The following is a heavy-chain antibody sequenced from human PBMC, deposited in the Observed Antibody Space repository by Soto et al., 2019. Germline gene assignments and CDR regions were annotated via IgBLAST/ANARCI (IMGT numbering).Heavy chain of an antibody. V-gene: IGHV3-23*01. D-gene: IGHD3-10*01. Sequence: PGGSLRLSCAASGFTFSSYAMSWVRQAPGKGLEWVSAISGSGGSTYYADSVKGRFTISRDNSKNTLYLQMNSLRAEDTAVYYCARDSVSSGSYYTHDYWGQGTLVTVPQ. CDR2: ISGSGGST. CDR1: GFTFSSYA. CDR3: ARDSVSSGSYYTHDY. J-gene: IGHJ4*02.